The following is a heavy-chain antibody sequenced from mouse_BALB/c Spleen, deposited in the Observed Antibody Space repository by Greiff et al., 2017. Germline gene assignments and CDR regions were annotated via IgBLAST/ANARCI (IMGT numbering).Heavy chain of an antibody. Sequence: EVKLQESGPGLVKPSQSLSLTCTVTGYSITSDYAWNWIRQFPGNKLEWMGYISYSGSTSYNPSLKSRISITRDTSKNQFFLQLNSVTTEDTATYYCARDYKYAMDYWGQGTSVTVSS. J-gene: IGHJ4*01. V-gene: IGHV3-2*02. CDR3: ARDYKYAMDY. CDR1: GYSITSDYA. D-gene: IGHD2-12*01. CDR2: ISYSGST.